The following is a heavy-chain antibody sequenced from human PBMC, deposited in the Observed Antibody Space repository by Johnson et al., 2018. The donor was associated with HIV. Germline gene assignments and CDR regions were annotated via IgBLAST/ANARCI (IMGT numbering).Heavy chain of an antibody. D-gene: IGHD1-14*01. CDR3: TRAEWHDAFDI. CDR2: IRSKAYGGTT. J-gene: IGHJ3*02. V-gene: IGHV3-49*04. Sequence: EVQLVESGGGLVQPGRSLRLSCAASGFTVSSNYMSWVRQAPGKGLEWVGFIRSKAYGGTTEYAASVKGRFTISRDDSKSIAYLQMNSLKTEDTAVYYCTRAEWHDAFDIWGQGTMVTVSS. CDR1: GFTVSSNY.